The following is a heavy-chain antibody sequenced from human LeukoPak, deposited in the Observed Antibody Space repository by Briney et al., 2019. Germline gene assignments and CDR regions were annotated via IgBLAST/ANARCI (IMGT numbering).Heavy chain of an antibody. CDR1: GFTFSNSA. Sequence: GGSLRLSCAASGFTFSNSAMNWVRQVPGKGPEWVSSIDYDSSHISYAASVRGRFTISRDNARNSVYLQMNSLRVEDTDVYYCARDPLRYLRVGHYDYWGQGTLVAVSS. CDR2: IDYDSSHI. CDR3: ARDPLRYLRVGHYDY. J-gene: IGHJ4*02. V-gene: IGHV3-21*01. D-gene: IGHD3-9*01.